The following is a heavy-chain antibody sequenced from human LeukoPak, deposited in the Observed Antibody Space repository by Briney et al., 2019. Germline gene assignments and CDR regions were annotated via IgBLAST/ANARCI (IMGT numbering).Heavy chain of an antibody. J-gene: IGHJ6*02. CDR1: GFTFTSYD. Sequence: GASVKVSCRASGFTFTSYDINWVRQSTGQGLEWMGWMNPISGHTGYAQKFQGRVTMTSDTSTSTVYMELSSLRSEDTAVYFCARDGGSFSYNMDVWGQGTTVTVSS. CDR3: ARDGGSFSYNMDV. CDR2: MNPISGHT. V-gene: IGHV1-8*01. D-gene: IGHD1-26*01.